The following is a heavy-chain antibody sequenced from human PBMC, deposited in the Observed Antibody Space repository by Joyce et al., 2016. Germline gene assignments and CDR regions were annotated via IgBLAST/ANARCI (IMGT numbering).Heavy chain of an antibody. D-gene: IGHD5/OR15-5a*01. V-gene: IGHV3-74*01. CDR3: ATDQSVSGPTTFDF. CDR1: GITLSNCW. J-gene: IGHJ4*02. Sequence: EVQLVETGGGLVQPGGSLRLSCTASGITLSNCWMHWVRQIPGTGFLCVSRLDIRGGATLYADSVKGRSTIPRDNSKNTLYLQMTSLRVEDTAVYYCATDQSVSGPTTFDFRGQGTLVTVSS. CDR2: LDIRGGAT.